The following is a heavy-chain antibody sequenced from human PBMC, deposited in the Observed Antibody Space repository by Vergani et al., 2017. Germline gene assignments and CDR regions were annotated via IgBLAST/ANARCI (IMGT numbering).Heavy chain of an antibody. CDR1: GFKFSQFG. J-gene: IGHJ6*03. CDR2: ISYDGSKT. CDR3: ARDVWDCSGISCFLRAGEFYYMDV. Sequence: QVQLVESGGGVVQPGTSLRLSCEASGFKFSQFGMHWVRQGPGKGLEWVAFISYDGSKTQYADPEKGRVTISRDNSKNTVGLEMSSLRVDDTATYYCARDVWDCSGISCFLRAGEFYYMDVRGQGTTVTVSS. V-gene: IGHV3-33*05. D-gene: IGHD3-16*01.